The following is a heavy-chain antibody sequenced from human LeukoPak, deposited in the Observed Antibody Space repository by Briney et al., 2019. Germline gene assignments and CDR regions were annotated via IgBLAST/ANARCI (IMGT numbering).Heavy chain of an antibody. V-gene: IGHV3-21*01. J-gene: IGHJ5*02. D-gene: IGHD3-10*01. CDR1: GFTFTTYT. CDR2: ISSSSSYI. CDR3: ARNNWFGEFENWFDP. Sequence: GGSRRPSCVASGFTFTTYTMNWVRQAPGKGPEWVSSISSSSSYIYYADSMKGRFTISRDNAKNSLYLQMNSLRAEDTAVYYCARNNWFGEFENWFDPWGQGTLVAVSS.